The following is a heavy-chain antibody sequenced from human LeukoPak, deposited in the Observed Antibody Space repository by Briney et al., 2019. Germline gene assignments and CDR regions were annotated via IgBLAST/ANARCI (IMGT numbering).Heavy chain of an antibody. CDR3: ARDRYSGSYIDY. Sequence: ASVKVSCKASGYTFTGYYMHWVRQAPGQGLEWMGWINPNSGGTNYAQKFQGRVTMTRDTSISTAYMELSRLRSDDTAVYYCARDRYSGSYIDYWDQGTLVTVSS. J-gene: IGHJ4*02. CDR2: INPNSGGT. CDR1: GYTFTGYY. V-gene: IGHV1-2*02. D-gene: IGHD1-26*01.